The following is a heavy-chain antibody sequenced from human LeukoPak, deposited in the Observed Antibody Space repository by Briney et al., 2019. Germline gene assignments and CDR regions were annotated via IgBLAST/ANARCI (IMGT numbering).Heavy chain of an antibody. D-gene: IGHD3-16*02. V-gene: IGHV3-23*01. J-gene: IGHJ4*02. Sequence: GGSLRLSCAASGFTFSGYAMSWVRQAPGKGLEWVSAISGSGGSTYYADSVKGRFTISRDNSKNTLYLQMNSLRAEDTAVYYCAKARYVWGSYHYWGQGTLVTVSS. CDR2: ISGSGGST. CDR1: GFTFSGYA. CDR3: AKARYVWGSYHY.